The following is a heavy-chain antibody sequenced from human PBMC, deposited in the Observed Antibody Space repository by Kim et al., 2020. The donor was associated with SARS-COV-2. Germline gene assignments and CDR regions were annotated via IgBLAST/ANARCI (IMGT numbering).Heavy chain of an antibody. J-gene: IGHJ4*02. CDR3: ATAPTGDEQC. CDR1: GFTVSSYF. CDR2: SHTNGAA. Sequence: GGSLRLSCAASGFTVSSYFMFWVRQAPGRGLEWVSTSHTNGAAYYADSVRGRFTISRDSSTNTLYLHMTSLRVEDTAVYYCATAPTGDEQCWGQGTLVTVSS. D-gene: IGHD7-27*01. V-gene: IGHV3-53*01.